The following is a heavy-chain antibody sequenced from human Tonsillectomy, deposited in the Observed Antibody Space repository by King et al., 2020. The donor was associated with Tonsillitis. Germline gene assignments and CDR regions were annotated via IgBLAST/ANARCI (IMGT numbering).Heavy chain of an antibody. CDR1: GGSFSGYY. V-gene: IGHV4-34*01. CDR3: ARWANDCSGGSCYSDYYYYGMDV. D-gene: IGHD2-15*01. J-gene: IGHJ6*02. Sequence: VQLQQWGAGLLKPSETLSLTCAVYGGSFSGYYWSWIRQPPGKGLEWVGEINHSGSTHYNPSLKSRVTISVDTSKNQFSLKLSSVTAADTAVYYCARWANDCSGGSCYSDYYYYGMDVWGQGTTVTVSS. CDR2: INHSGST.